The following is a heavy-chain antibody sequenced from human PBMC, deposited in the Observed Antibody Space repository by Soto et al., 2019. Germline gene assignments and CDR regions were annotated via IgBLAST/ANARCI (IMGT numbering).Heavy chain of an antibody. CDR1: GFTFSSYA. D-gene: IGHD3-3*01. J-gene: IGHJ4*02. V-gene: IGHV3-23*01. Sequence: GGSLRLSCAASGFTFSSYAMSWVRQAPGKGLEWVSSISDSGGDTFYADSVKGRFAISRDNSKNTLYLQMNSLRAEDTAVYYCAKWSSGFWRGYSLYWGQGTLVTVSS. CDR2: ISDSGGDT. CDR3: AKWSSGFWRGYSLY.